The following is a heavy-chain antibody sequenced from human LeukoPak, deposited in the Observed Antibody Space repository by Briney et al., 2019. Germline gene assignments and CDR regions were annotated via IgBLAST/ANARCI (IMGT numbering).Heavy chain of an antibody. J-gene: IGHJ3*02. V-gene: IGHV3-30*01. CDR2: ISYDGSNK. D-gene: IGHD4-23*01. CDR1: GFTFSSYA. CDR3: ARAQGLVTTVVIGWAFDI. Sequence: SGRSLRLSCAASGFTFSSYAMRWFRQAPGKGLEWVAVISYDGSNKYYADSVKGRFTISRDNSKNTLYLQMNSLRAEDTAVYYCARAQGLVTTVVIGWAFDIWGQGTMVTVSS.